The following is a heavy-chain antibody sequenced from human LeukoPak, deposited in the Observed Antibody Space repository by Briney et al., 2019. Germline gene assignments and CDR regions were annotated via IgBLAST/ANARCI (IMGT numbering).Heavy chain of an antibody. CDR2: IYYSGST. CDR1: GGSLSSNSYY. Sequence: SETLSLTCTVSGGSLSSNSYYWGWIRQPPGKGLEWIGSIYYSGSTYYNPSLKSRVTISVDTSKNQFSLKLRSVTAADTAVYSCARNRYYYGSGNYGVPNWFDPWGQGTLVTVSS. J-gene: IGHJ5*02. V-gene: IGHV4-39*01. CDR3: ARNRYYYGSGNYGVPNWFDP. D-gene: IGHD3-10*01.